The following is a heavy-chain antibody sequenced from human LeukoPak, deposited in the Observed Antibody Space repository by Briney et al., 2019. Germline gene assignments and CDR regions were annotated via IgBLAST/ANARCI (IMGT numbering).Heavy chain of an antibody. V-gene: IGHV3-20*04. CDR3: ARDRGYIYVYGYFDY. CDR1: GFTFDDYG. D-gene: IGHD5-18*01. J-gene: IGHJ4*02. Sequence: PGGSLRLSCAASGFTFDDYGMSWVRQAPGKGLEWVSGINWNGGSTGYADSVKGRFTISRDNAKNSLYLQMNSLRAEDTALYYCARDRGYIYVYGYFDYWGQGTRVTVSS. CDR2: INWNGGST.